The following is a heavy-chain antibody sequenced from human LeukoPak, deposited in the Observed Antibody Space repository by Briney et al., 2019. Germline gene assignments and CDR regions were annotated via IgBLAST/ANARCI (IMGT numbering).Heavy chain of an antibody. D-gene: IGHD3-10*01. CDR3: ARDREEYYGSGSTNWFDP. CDR1: GGSISSYY. J-gene: IGHJ5*02. CDR2: IYYSGST. V-gene: IGHV4-59*01. Sequence: SETLSLTCTVSGGSISSYYWSWIRQPPGKGLEWIGYIYYSGSTNYNPSLKSRVTISVDTSKNQSSLKLSSVTAADTAVYYCARDREEYYGSGSTNWFDPWGQGTLVTVSS.